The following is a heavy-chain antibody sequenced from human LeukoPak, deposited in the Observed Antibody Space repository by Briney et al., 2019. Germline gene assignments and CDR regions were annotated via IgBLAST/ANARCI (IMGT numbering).Heavy chain of an antibody. D-gene: IGHD3-10*01. Sequence: GASVKVSCKAFGYTFTSNYMHWVRQAPGQGPEWMGVISPSGGSTTYAQKFQGRVTLTRDMSTSTDYLELSSLRSEDTAVYYCARGNLRGYDAFDIWGQGTMVTVSS. CDR3: ARGNLRGYDAFDI. CDR2: ISPSGGST. J-gene: IGHJ3*02. CDR1: GYTFTSNY. V-gene: IGHV1-46*01.